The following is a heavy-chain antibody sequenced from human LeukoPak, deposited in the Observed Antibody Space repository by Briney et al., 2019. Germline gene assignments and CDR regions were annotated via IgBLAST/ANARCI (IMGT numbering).Heavy chain of an antibody. J-gene: IGHJ4*02. Sequence: GGSLRLSCAASGLTFSSYWMSWVRQAPGKALEWVGNIKQDGSDKYYVDSMKGRFTISRDNAKNSLYLQVNSLRVEDTAVYYCARDRAAGRPHFDYWGQGTLVTVSS. CDR2: IKQDGSDK. V-gene: IGHV3-7*01. CDR3: ARDRAAGRPHFDY. CDR1: GLTFSSYW. D-gene: IGHD6-13*01.